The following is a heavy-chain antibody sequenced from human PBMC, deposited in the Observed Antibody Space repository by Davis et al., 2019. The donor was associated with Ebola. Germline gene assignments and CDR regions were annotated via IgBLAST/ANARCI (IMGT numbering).Heavy chain of an antibody. CDR3: ARATGLDY. V-gene: IGHV3-30*03. J-gene: IGHJ4*02. Sequence: GGSLRLSCAGSGFTISSNYMSWVRQAPGKGLEWVAVISYDGSNKYYADSVKGRFTISRDNSKNTLYLQMNSLRAEDTAVYYCARATGLDYWGQGTLVTVSS. CDR1: GFTISSNY. CDR2: ISYDGSNK. D-gene: IGHD4-17*01.